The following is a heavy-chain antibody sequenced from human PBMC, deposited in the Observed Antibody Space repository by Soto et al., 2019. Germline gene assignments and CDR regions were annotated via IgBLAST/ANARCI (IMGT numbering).Heavy chain of an antibody. J-gene: IGHJ4*02. Sequence: GGSLRLSCVVSGSSFSSDDMSWVRQAPGRGLEWVSGISDSGGSTYYADSVKGRFTISRDNAKNTLYLQMKSLRVEDTALYYCAKDGGWSLAVAGLFDYWGPGTQVTVSS. V-gene: IGHV3-23*01. CDR1: GSSFSSDD. CDR3: AKDGGWSLAVAGLFDY. CDR2: ISDSGGST. D-gene: IGHD6-19*01.